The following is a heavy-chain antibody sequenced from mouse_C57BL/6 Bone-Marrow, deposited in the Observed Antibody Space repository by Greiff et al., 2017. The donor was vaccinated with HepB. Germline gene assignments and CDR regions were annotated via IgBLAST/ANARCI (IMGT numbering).Heavy chain of an antibody. V-gene: IGHV1-61*01. CDR3: ARWEYYGSSYYFDY. Sequence: QVQLQQPGAELVRPGSSVKLSCKASGYTFTSYWMDWVKQRPGQGLEWIGNIYPSDSETHYNQKFKDKATLTVDKSSSTAYMQLSSLTSEDSAVYYCARWEYYGSSYYFDYWGQGTTLTVSS. D-gene: IGHD1-1*01. CDR2: IYPSDSET. CDR1: GYTFTSYW. J-gene: IGHJ2*01.